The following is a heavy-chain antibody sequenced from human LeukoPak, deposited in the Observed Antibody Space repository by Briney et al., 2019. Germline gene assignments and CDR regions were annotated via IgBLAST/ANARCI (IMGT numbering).Heavy chain of an antibody. D-gene: IGHD3-22*01. Sequence: SETLSLTCAVYGGSFSGYYWSWIRQPPGKGLEWIGEINHSGSTSYNPSLESRVTISVDTSKNQFSLNLNSVTAADTAVYYCARVPYDSYEFDIWGQGTRVTVSS. CDR2: INHSGST. J-gene: IGHJ3*02. V-gene: IGHV4-34*01. CDR1: GGSFSGYY. CDR3: ARVPYDSYEFDI.